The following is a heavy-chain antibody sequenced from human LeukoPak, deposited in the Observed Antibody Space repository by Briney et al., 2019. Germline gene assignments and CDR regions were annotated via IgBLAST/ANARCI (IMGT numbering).Heavy chain of an antibody. CDR2: ISSSSSYI. V-gene: IGHV3-21*04. D-gene: IGHD3-3*01. Sequence: GGSLRLSCAASGFTFSSYSMNWVRQAPGKGLEWVSSISSSSSYIYYADSVKGRFTISRDNAKNSLYLQMNSLRAEDTAVYYCARAQSPRTYYDFWSGYYLDYWGQGTLVTVSS. CDR1: GFTFSSYS. J-gene: IGHJ4*02. CDR3: ARAQSPRTYYDFWSGYYLDY.